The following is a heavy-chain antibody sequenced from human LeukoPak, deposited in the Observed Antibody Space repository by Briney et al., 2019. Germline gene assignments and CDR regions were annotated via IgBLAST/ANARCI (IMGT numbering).Heavy chain of an antibody. Sequence: PSQTLSLTCTVSGGSISSGDYYWSWIRQPPGKGLGWIGYIYYSGSTYYNPSLKSRVTISVDTSKNQFSLKLSSVTAADTAVYYCAREDYYDSSGSRAFDIWGQGTMVTVSS. CDR2: IYYSGST. V-gene: IGHV4-30-4*01. D-gene: IGHD3-22*01. J-gene: IGHJ3*02. CDR1: GGSISSGDYY. CDR3: AREDYYDSSGSRAFDI.